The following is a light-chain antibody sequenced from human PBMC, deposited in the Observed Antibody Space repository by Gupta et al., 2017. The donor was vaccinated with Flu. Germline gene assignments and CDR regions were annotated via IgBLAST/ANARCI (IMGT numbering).Light chain of an antibody. V-gene: IGLV3-21*02. CDR3: QVWAGETHHYV. CDR2: DNT. J-gene: IGLJ1*01. CDR1: TIGSKS. Sequence: GGDTIGSKSVHWYQQKSGQAPVLVLFDNTNRPSGLPERFSGSNSGFTATLTISRVEAGDEADYYCQVWAGETHHYVFGTGTEVTVL.